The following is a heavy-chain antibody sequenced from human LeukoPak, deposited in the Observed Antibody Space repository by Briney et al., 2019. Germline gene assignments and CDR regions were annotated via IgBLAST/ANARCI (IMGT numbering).Heavy chain of an antibody. D-gene: IGHD3-22*01. J-gene: IGHJ4*02. CDR3: AKGSGSITMKGFDY. CDR1: GFTFDDYA. Sequence: GGSLRLSCAASGFTFDDYAMHWVRQAPGKGLEWVSGISWNSGSIGYADSVKGRFTISRDNAKNSLYLQMNSLRAEDTALYYCAKGSGSITMKGFDYWGQGTLVTVSS. V-gene: IGHV3-9*01. CDR2: ISWNSGSI.